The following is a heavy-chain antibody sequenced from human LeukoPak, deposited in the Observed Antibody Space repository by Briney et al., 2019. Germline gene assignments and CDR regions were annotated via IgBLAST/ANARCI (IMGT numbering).Heavy chain of an antibody. D-gene: IGHD4-17*01. CDR1: GYSISSGYY. Sequence: PSETLSLTCAVSGYSISSGYYWGWIRQPPGKGLEWIGSIYHSGSTYYNPSLKSRVTISVDTSKNQFSLKLSSVTAADTAVYYCARASMTTVTPYYFDYWGQGTLVTVSS. CDR3: ARASMTTVTPYYFDY. J-gene: IGHJ4*02. CDR2: IYHSGST. V-gene: IGHV4-38-2*01.